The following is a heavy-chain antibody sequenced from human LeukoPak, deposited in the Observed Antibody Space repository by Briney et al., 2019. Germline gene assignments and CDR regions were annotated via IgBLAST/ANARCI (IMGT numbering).Heavy chain of an antibody. V-gene: IGHV4-59*01. Sequence: SETLSLTCAVYGGSFSGYYWSWIRQPPGKGLEWIGYIYYSGGTNYNPSLKSRVTISVDTSTNQFSLRLSSVTAADTAVYYCARRGSYYWFDPWGQGTLVTVSS. CDR3: ARRGSYYWFDP. CDR1: GGSFSGYY. D-gene: IGHD1-26*01. CDR2: IYYSGGT. J-gene: IGHJ5*02.